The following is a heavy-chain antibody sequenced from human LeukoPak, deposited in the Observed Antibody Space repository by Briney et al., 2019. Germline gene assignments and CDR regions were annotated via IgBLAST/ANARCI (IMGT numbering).Heavy chain of an antibody. CDR1: GFTFDDYG. CDR3: AREVVVVPAAIWFDP. CDR2: INWNGGST. Sequence: PGGSLRLSCAASGFTFDDYGMSGVRHAPGKVLEWVSGINWNGGSTGYADSVKGRFTISRDNAKNSLYLQMNSLRAEDTALYYCAREVVVVPAAIWFDPWGQGTLVTVSS. J-gene: IGHJ5*02. D-gene: IGHD2-2*01. V-gene: IGHV3-20*04.